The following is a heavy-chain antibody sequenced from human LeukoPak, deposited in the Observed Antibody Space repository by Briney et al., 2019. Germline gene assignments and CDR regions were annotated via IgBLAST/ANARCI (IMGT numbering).Heavy chain of an antibody. J-gene: IGHJ3*02. Sequence: SSETLSLTCTVSGGSISSYYWSWIRQPPGKGLEWIGYIYYSGSTNYNPSLKSRVPISVDTSKNQFSLKLSSVTAADTAVYYCASGITIFGVASPGAFDIWGQGTMVTVSS. V-gene: IGHV4-59*01. CDR1: GGSISSYY. CDR3: ASGITIFGVASPGAFDI. CDR2: IYYSGST. D-gene: IGHD3-3*01.